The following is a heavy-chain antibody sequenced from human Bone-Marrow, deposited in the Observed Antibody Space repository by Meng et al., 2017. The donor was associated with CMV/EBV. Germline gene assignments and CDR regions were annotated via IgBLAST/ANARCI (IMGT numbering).Heavy chain of an antibody. CDR1: GFTFNNAW. Sequence: GGSLRLSCAASGFTFNNAWMSWVRQAPGKGLEWVGRIKSKVDGGTADYAAPVKGRFSISRDDSKNTLYLQMNSLKTEDTAVYYCTTKGGRYCSSTSCYEVFDYWGQGTLVTVSS. CDR3: TTKGGRYCSSTSCYEVFDY. V-gene: IGHV3-15*01. J-gene: IGHJ4*02. D-gene: IGHD2-2*01. CDR2: IKSKVDGGTA.